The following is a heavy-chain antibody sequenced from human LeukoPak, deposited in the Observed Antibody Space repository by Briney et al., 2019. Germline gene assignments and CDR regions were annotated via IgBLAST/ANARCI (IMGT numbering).Heavy chain of an antibody. CDR1: GYTFTGHY. CDR3: ARTLYIAAAPGGFDY. Sequence: GASVKVSCKASGYTFTGHYMHWVRQAPGQGLEWMGWINPKNAGTNYAQKFQGRVTMTRDTSTGTVYMELSRLRSDGTAVYYCARTLYIAAAPGGFDYWGQGTLVTVSS. CDR2: INPKNAGT. J-gene: IGHJ4*02. V-gene: IGHV1-2*02. D-gene: IGHD6-13*01.